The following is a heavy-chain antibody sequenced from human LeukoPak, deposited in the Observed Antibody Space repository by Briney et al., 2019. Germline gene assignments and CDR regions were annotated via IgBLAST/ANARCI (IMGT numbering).Heavy chain of an antibody. CDR3: ARDPIAAPGTNYYHYYMDA. J-gene: IGHJ6*03. V-gene: IGHV3-11*04. CDR1: GFSFSDYY. CDR2: ISTSGSTR. Sequence: GGSLRLSCAASGFSFSDYYMSWIRQAPGKGLEWVSYISTSGSTRYYADSVKGRFTISRDNAKSSLYLQMNSLRAEDTAVYYCARDPIAAPGTNYYHYYMDAWGKGTTVTVSS. D-gene: IGHD6-13*01.